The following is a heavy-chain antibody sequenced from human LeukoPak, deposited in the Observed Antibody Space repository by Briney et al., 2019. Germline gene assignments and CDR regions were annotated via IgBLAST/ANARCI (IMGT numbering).Heavy chain of an antibody. CDR1: GVSISSAAYY. CDR2: FYTSGNT. J-gene: IGHJ4*02. CDR3: AREREGPYGYLDY. Sequence: PSETLSLTCTVSGVSISSAAYYWSWIRQPAGKGLEWIGRFYTSGNTNYNPSLKSRVTLSVDTSKNQFSLRLSSVTAADTAVYYCAREREGPYGYLDYWGQGTLVAVSS. V-gene: IGHV4-61*02. D-gene: IGHD4-17*01.